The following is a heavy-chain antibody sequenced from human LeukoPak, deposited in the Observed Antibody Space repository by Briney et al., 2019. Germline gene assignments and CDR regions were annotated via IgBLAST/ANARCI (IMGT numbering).Heavy chain of an antibody. CDR1: GYTLTELS. CDR2: FDPEDGET. V-gene: IGHV1-24*01. J-gene: IGHJ6*04. CDR3: ATAPIFENIVVVPAVFSLDV. D-gene: IGHD2-2*01. Sequence: ASVKVSCKVSGYTLTELSMHWVRQAPGKGLEWMGGFDPEDGETIYAQKFQGRVTMTEDTSTDTAYMELSSLRSEDPAVYYCATAPIFENIVVVPAVFSLDVWGKGTTVTVSS.